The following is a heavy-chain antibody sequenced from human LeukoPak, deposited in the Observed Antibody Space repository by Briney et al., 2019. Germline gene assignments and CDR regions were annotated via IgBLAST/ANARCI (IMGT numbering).Heavy chain of an antibody. Sequence: GGSLRLSCAASGFTLSSYAMSWVRQAPGKGLEWVSAISVSGNTYHADSVKGRFTISRDNAKNSLYLQMNSLRAEDTAVYYCAREKGYYYGSGHWYFDLWGRGTLVTVSS. J-gene: IGHJ2*01. V-gene: IGHV3-69-1*02. D-gene: IGHD3-10*01. CDR1: GFTLSSYA. CDR2: ISVSGNT. CDR3: AREKGYYYGSGHWYFDL.